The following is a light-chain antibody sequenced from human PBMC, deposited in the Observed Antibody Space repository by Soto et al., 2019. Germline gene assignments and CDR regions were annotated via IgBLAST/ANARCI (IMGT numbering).Light chain of an antibody. J-gene: IGLJ3*02. V-gene: IGLV3-27*01. CDR3: YSAADNKGV. Sequence: SYELTQPSSVSVSPGQTARITCSGDVLAKKYARWFQQKPGQAPVLMIYKDSERPSGIPERFSGSSSGTIVTLTISGAQVEDEADYYCYSAADNKGVFGGGTKLTVL. CDR2: KDS. CDR1: VLAKKY.